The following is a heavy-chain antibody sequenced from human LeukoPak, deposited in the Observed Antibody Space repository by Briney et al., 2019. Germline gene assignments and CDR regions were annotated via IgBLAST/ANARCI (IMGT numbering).Heavy chain of an antibody. CDR1: GGSISSGTYY. D-gene: IGHD6-19*01. CDR3: ARSPGWTGNWFDP. V-gene: IGHV4-61*02. Sequence: SQTLSLTXTVSGGSISSGTYYWSWIGQPAGKGLEWIGRIHTSGSTNYNPSLKSRVTISVDTSKNQFSLRLNSVTAADTAVYYCARSPGWTGNWFDPWGQGTLVTVSS. CDR2: IHTSGST. J-gene: IGHJ5*02.